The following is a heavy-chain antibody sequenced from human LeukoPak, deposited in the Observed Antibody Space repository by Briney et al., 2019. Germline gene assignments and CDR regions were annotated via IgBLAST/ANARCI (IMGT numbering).Heavy chain of an antibody. CDR3: ARITGIVVVPAAMLGDDAFDI. CDR1: GFTFSSYG. D-gene: IGHD2-2*01. CDR2: ISYDGSNK. Sequence: GRSLRLSCAASGFTFSSYGMHWDRQAPGKGLEWVAVISYDGSNKYYADSVKGRFTISRDNSKNTLYLQMNSLRAEDTAVYYCARITGIVVVPAAMLGDDAFDIWGQGTMVTVSS. V-gene: IGHV3-30*03. J-gene: IGHJ3*02.